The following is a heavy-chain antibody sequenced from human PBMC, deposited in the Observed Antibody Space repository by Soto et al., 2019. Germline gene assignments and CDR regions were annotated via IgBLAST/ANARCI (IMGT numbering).Heavy chain of an antibody. CDR1: GGSFIGYY. CDR2: INHSGST. J-gene: IGHJ6*02. Sequence: SETLSLTCAVYGGSFIGYYWSWIRQPPGKGLEWIGEINHSGSTNYNPSLKSRVTISVDTSKNQFSLKLSSVTAADTAVYYCAREGRGYSYGLYYYYGMDVWGQGTTVTVSS. V-gene: IGHV4-34*01. D-gene: IGHD5-18*01. CDR3: AREGRGYSYGLYYYYGMDV.